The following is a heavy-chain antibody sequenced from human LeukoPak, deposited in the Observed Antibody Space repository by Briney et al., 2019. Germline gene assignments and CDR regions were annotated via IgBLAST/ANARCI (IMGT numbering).Heavy chain of an antibody. CDR3: ARIFLSYSSGWYFDY. CDR2: INYSGST. CDR1: GGSISNSFYY. D-gene: IGHD6-19*01. V-gene: IGHV4-39*07. Sequence: SETLSLTCTVSGGSISNSFYYWGWIRQPPGKGLEWIGSINYSGSTYYNPSLKSRVTISVDTSKNQFSLNLSSATALDTAVYYCARIFLSYSSGWYFDYWGQGTLVTVSS. J-gene: IGHJ4*02.